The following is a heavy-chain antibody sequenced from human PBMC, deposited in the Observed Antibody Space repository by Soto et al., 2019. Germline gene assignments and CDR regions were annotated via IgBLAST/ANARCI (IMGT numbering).Heavy chain of an antibody. D-gene: IGHD2-15*01. Sequence: PGGSLRLSCAASGFTVSSYAMSWVRQAPGKGLEWVSAISGSGGSTYYADSVKGRFTISRDNSKNTLYLQMNSLRAEDTAVYYCAKDRRGTNYYYYGMDVWGQGTTVTVSS. V-gene: IGHV3-23*01. CDR3: AKDRRGTNYYYYGMDV. CDR1: GFTVSSYA. CDR2: ISGSGGST. J-gene: IGHJ6*02.